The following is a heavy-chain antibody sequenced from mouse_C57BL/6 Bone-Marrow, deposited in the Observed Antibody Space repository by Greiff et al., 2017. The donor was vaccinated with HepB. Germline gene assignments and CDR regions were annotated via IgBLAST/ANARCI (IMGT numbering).Heavy chain of an antibody. J-gene: IGHJ2*01. D-gene: IGHD2-4*01. Sequence: VQLQQPGAELVKPGASVKLSCKASGYTFTSYWMHWVKQRPGQGLEWIGMIHPNSGSTNYNEKFKSKATLTVDKSSSTAYMQLSSLTSEDSAVYYWTRRGIYYYALYYWGQGTTLTGSS. CDR2: IHPNSGST. V-gene: IGHV1-64*01. CDR3: TRRGIYYYALYY. CDR1: GYTFTSYW.